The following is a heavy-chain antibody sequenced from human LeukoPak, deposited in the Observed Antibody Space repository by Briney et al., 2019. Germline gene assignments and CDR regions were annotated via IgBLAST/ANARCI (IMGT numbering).Heavy chain of an antibody. CDR3: AREEGRYCSSTSCYMFGFDP. D-gene: IGHD2-2*02. Sequence: SETLSLTCTVSGGSISSHYWSWIRQPPGKGLEWIGYINYSASTNYNPSLKSRVTISLDTSKNHFSLRLSSVTAADTAVYYCAREEGRYCSSTSCYMFGFDPWGQGTLVTVSS. V-gene: IGHV4-59*11. CDR1: GGSISSHY. J-gene: IGHJ5*02. CDR2: INYSAST.